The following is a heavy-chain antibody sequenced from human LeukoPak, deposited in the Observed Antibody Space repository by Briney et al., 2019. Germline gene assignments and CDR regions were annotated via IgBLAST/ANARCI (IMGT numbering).Heavy chain of an antibody. V-gene: IGHV1-2*02. Sequence: ASVKVSCKASGYTFTGYYMHWVPQAPGQGLEWMGWINPNSGGTNYAQKFQGRVTMTRDTSISTAYMELSRLRSDDTAVYYCARGSSSYSSGWYSFFDYWGQGTLVTVSS. CDR3: ARGSSSYSSGWYSFFDY. J-gene: IGHJ4*02. CDR2: INPNSGGT. CDR1: GYTFTGYY. D-gene: IGHD6-19*01.